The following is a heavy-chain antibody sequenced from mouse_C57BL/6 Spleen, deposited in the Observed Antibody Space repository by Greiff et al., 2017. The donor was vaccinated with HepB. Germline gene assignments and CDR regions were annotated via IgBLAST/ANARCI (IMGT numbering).Heavy chain of an antibody. D-gene: IGHD1-1*01. V-gene: IGHV5-12*01. CDR1: GFTFSDYY. Sequence: EVKLMESGGGLVQPGGSLKLSCAASGFTFSDYYMYWVRQTPEKRLEWVAYISNGGGSTYYPDTVKGRFTISRENAKNTLYLKMSSLKSEDTAMYYCARPGMYYYGSSYWYFDVWGTGTTVTVSS. CDR2: ISNGGGST. J-gene: IGHJ1*03. CDR3: ARPGMYYYGSSYWYFDV.